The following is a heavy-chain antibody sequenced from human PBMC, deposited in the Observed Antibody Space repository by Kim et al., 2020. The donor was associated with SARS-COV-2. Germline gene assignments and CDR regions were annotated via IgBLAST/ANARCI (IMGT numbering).Heavy chain of an antibody. J-gene: IGHJ4*02. D-gene: IGHD3-10*01. V-gene: IGHV3-9*01. Sequence: SLRLSCAASGFTFDDYAMHWVRQAPGKGLEWVSGISWNSGSIGYADSVKGRFTISRDNAKNSLYLQMNSLRAEDTALYYCAKDMNRVMDLGSHLGYWGQGTLVTVSS. CDR3: AKDMNRVMDLGSHLGY. CDR1: GFTFDDYA. CDR2: ISWNSGSI.